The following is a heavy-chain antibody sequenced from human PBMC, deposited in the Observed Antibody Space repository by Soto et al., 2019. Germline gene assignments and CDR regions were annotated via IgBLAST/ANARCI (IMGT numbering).Heavy chain of an antibody. V-gene: IGHV4-34*01. CDR3: ARELAVRTENAFDI. CDR1: GGSFSGYY. CDR2: INPSGST. J-gene: IGHJ3*02. D-gene: IGHD6-19*01. Sequence: SETLSLTCAVYGGSFSGYYWSWIRQPPGKGLEWIGEINPSGSTNYNPSLKSRVTIALDTSKNQFSLKLSSVTAADTAVYYCARELAVRTENAFDIWGQGTMVTVSS.